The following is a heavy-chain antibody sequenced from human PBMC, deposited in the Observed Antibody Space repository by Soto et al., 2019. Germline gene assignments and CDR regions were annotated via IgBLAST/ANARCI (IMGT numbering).Heavy chain of an antibody. D-gene: IGHD5-12*01. CDR3: ARGTLATIPDL. V-gene: IGHV3-21*01. CDR2: ISSSSSYI. CDR1: GFTCSSYS. Sequence: PGGSLRLYCAASGFTCSSYSMNWVRQAPGKGLEWVSSISSSSSYIYYADSVKGRFTISRDNAKNSLYLQMNSLRAEDTAVYYCARGTLATIPDLWGRGTLVTVSS. J-gene: IGHJ2*01.